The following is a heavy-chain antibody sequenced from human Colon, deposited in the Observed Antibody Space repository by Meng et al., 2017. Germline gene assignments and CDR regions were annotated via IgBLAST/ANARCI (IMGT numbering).Heavy chain of an antibody. CDR1: GGSVSSGDYY. CDR3: ARVNGDFDEAWFDP. V-gene: IGHV4-61*08. J-gene: IGHJ5*02. Sequence: QGQVKESGPGLVRPSETLSLTCTFSGGSVSSGDYYWSWIRQPPGKGLEWLGYVYYTGNTNYNPSLKNRVTISLDTSNNQFSLKLTSMTAADAAIYYCARVNGDFDEAWFDPWGQGTLVTVSS. CDR2: VYYTGNT. D-gene: IGHD2-21*02.